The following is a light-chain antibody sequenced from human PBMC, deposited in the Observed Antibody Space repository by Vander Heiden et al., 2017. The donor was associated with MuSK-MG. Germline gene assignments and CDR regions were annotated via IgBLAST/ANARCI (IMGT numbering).Light chain of an antibody. CDR2: ATS. CDR1: QGISSY. J-gene: IGKJ4*01. CDR3: QQLSSYPRT. Sequence: DIPLTQSPSFLSASVGDRVTITCRASQGISSYLAWYQQKPGGAPKLLIYATSALQSGVPSRFSGGGSGTEFTLTISSLQPEDFATYYCQQLSSYPRTFGRGTKVEIK. V-gene: IGKV1-9*01.